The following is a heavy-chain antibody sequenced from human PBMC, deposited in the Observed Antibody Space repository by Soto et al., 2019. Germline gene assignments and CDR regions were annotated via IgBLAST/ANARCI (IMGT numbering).Heavy chain of an antibody. CDR1: GFTFGDYA. CDR2: IRSKPYGGTT. D-gene: IGHD2-8*01. V-gene: IGHV3-49*03. J-gene: IGHJ3*02. Sequence: PGGSLRLSCTASGFTFGDYAVSWFRQAPGKGLEWVGFIRSKPYGGTTEYAASVKGRFSISRDDSKSIAYLQMNSLGAEDTALYYCVREQLYYNDVFGRPLSGFDMWGPGTMVTVSS. CDR3: VREQLYYNDVFGRPLSGFDM.